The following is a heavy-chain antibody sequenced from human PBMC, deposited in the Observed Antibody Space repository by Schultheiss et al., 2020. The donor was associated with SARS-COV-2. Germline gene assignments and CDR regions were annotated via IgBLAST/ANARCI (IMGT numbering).Heavy chain of an antibody. D-gene: IGHD3-22*01. CDR3: AREVVDDSSGFVLDY. CDR2: IYYSGST. Sequence: SETLSLTCTVSGGSINSYYWSWIRQPPGKGLEWIGSIYYSGSTYYNPSLKSRVTISVDTSKNQFSLKLSSVTAADTAVYYCAREVVDDSSGFVLDYWGQGTLVTVSS. V-gene: IGHV4-59*12. J-gene: IGHJ4*02. CDR1: GGSINSYY.